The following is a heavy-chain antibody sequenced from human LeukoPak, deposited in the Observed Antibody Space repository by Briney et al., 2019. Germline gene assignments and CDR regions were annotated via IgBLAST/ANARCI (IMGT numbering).Heavy chain of an antibody. CDR2: IIPIFGTA. CDR3: ARATGRSVSAPLH. D-gene: IGHD1-14*01. CDR1: GGTCSSYA. Sequence: SVKVSCKASGGTCSSYAISWVRQAPGQGLEWMGGIIPIFGTANYAQKFQVRVTITADESTSTAYMELSSLRSEDTAVYYCARATGRSVSAPLHCGQGTLVTVSS. J-gene: IGHJ4*02. V-gene: IGHV1-69*13.